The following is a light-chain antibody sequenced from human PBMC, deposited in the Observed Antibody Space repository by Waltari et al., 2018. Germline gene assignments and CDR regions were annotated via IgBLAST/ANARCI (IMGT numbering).Light chain of an antibody. CDR3: QQSYSTPWT. J-gene: IGKJ1*01. CDR2: AES. CDR1: QSISSY. Sequence: DIQMTQSPSTLSASVGDRVTITCRASQSISSYLTWYQQKQGKAPKLLIYAESSLQSGVPSRFSGSGSGTDFTLTISSLQPEDFATYYCQQSYSTPWTFGQGTKVEIK. V-gene: IGKV1-39*01.